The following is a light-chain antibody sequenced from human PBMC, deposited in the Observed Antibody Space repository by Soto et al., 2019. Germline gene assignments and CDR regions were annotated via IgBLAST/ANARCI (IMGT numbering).Light chain of an antibody. CDR2: DAS. J-gene: IGKJ5*01. CDR3: HSRA. CDR1: QTSSRW. V-gene: IGKV1-5*01. Sequence: DIHMTQTTSTLSASVGDEVTITCRASQTSSRWLAWYQQKPGRAPKLLIYDASTLESGVPSRFSGSGSETECTLTISRLQPDDFATYFCHSRAFGQGTRLEIK.